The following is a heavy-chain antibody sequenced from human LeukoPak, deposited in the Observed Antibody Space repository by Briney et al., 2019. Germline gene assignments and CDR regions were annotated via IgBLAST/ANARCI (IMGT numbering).Heavy chain of an antibody. V-gene: IGHV4-61*05. D-gene: IGHD3-22*01. J-gene: IGHJ4*02. CDR1: GGSISSNTYY. CDR3: ARPPHYYDTSGYSV. Sequence: SETLSLTCTVSGGSISSNTYYWGWIRQPPGKRLEWIGYVSNIETTNYNPSLKSRVTISVDTSKNQFSLRLNSVTAADTAVYYCARPPHYYDTSGYSVWGQGTLVTVSS. CDR2: VSNIETT.